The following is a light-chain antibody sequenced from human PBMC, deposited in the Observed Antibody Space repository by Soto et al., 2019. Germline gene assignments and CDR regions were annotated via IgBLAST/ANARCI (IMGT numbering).Light chain of an antibody. CDR2: DVS. CDR3: QQYEDSVLYT. V-gene: IGKV3-20*01. Sequence: EIVLTQSPGTLSLSPGDRATLSCRASQSVRSSFFAWYQQKPGQAPRLLIYDVSIRATGTPDRFSGSGSGTDFTLTINRLEPEDFAMYHCQQYEDSVLYTFGQGTKLEI. J-gene: IGKJ2*01. CDR1: QSVRSSF.